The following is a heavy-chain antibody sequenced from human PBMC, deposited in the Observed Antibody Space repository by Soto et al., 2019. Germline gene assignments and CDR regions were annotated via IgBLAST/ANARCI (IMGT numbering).Heavy chain of an antibody. CDR1: GFTFNNYG. CDR2: ISYDGSYK. CDR3: ADARVGDSHFDF. Sequence: QVKLVESGGGVVQPGRSLRLYCAASGFTFNNYGMHWVRQAPGKGLEWVAMISYDGSYKYYADSVKGRFTISRDTSKDTLYLQMNSLRAEDTAVYYCADARVGDSHFDFWGQGTLVTVAA. V-gene: IGHV3-30*03. J-gene: IGHJ4*02. D-gene: IGHD1-26*01.